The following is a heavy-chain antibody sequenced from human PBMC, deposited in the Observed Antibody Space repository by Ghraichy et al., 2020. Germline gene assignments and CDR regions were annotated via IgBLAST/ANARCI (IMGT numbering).Heavy chain of an antibody. Sequence: SETLPLTCAVSGGSINSNNWWSWVRQPPGKGLEWIGDIYHSGSTNYNPSLKSRVTIAINTSKNQFSLKLNSVTAADTAVYYCARLSMVNPPYWGQGTLVTVSS. CDR3: ARLSMVNPPY. V-gene: IGHV4-4*02. CDR2: IYHSGST. CDR1: GGSINSNNW. D-gene: IGHD3-10*01. J-gene: IGHJ4*02.